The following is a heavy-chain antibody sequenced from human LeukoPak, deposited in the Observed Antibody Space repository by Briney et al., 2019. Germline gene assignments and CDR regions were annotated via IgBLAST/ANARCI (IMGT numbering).Heavy chain of an antibody. CDR1: GGTFSSYA. D-gene: IGHD3-22*01. J-gene: IGHJ2*01. V-gene: IGHV1-69*06. CDR3: ASPAGYYDSSGFHL. Sequence: SVKVSCEASGGTFSSYAISWVRQAPGQGLEWMGRIIPIFGTANYAQKFQGRVTITADKSTSTAYMELSSLRSEDTAVYYCASPAGYYDSSGFHLWGRGTLVTVSS. CDR2: IIPIFGTA.